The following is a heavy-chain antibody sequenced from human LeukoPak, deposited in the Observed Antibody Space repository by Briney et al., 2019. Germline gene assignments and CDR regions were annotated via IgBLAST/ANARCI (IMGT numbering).Heavy chain of an antibody. V-gene: IGHV3-30-3*01. D-gene: IGHD3-22*01. CDR3: ARELYYDSSPNNWFDP. CDR1: GFTFSSYA. CDR2: ISYDGSNK. J-gene: IGHJ5*02. Sequence: GRSLRLSCAASGFTFSSYAMHWVRQAPGKRLEWVAVISYDGSNKYYADSVKGRFTISRDNSKNTLYLQMNSLRAEDTAVYYCARELYYDSSPNNWFDPWGQGTLVTVSS.